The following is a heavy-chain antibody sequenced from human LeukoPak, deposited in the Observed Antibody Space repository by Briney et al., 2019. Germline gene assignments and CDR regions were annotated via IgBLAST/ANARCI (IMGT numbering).Heavy chain of an antibody. V-gene: IGHV3-53*01. CDR2: IHTSGDT. D-gene: IGHD6-13*01. Sequence: GRSLRLSCAASGLTGSHNYVSWVRQAPGKGLEWVSAIHTSGDTCYADSVKGRFTISRDTSKNTLYLQMNSLRAEDTAVYYCARGEGYSSYGSETDYWGQGTLVTVSS. CDR1: GLTGSHNY. CDR3: ARGEGYSSYGSETDY. J-gene: IGHJ4*02.